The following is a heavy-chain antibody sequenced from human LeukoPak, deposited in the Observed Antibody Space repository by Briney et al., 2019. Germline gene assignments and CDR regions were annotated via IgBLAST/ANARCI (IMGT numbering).Heavy chain of an antibody. Sequence: GGFLRLSCAASGFTFSSYSMNWVRQAPGKGLEWVSYIGSTRSPIYYADSVKGRFTISRDNAKNSLYLQMNTLRDDDTAVYYCVRDYDWALDSWGQGTLVTVSS. CDR3: VRDYDWALDS. J-gene: IGHJ4*02. CDR2: IGSTRSPI. CDR1: GFTFSSYS. V-gene: IGHV3-48*02. D-gene: IGHD3-9*01.